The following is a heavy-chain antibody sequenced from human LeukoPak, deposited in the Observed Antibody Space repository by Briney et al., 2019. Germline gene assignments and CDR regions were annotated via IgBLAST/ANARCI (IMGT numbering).Heavy chain of an antibody. J-gene: IGHJ4*02. V-gene: IGHV3-64*01. CDR2: ISSNGGYT. Sequence: GGSLRLSCAASGFTFSNYAMHWVRQAPGKGLEYVSAISSNGGYTYYANSVKGRFTISRDNSNNTVYLQMGSLRAEDMAVYYCARDPPGGCGGDCYFHYWGQGTLVTVSS. CDR3: ARDPPGGCGGDCYFHY. D-gene: IGHD2-21*02. CDR1: GFTFSNYA.